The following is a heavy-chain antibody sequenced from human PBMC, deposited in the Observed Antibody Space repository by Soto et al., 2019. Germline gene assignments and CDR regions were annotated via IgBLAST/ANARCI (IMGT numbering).Heavy chain of an antibody. J-gene: IGHJ5*01. CDR2: ISTTTSYV. V-gene: IGHV3-21*06. CDR1: GFTFSRDG. CDR3: ARYPSEGRVGNWFES. Sequence: GGYPRLACAASGFTFSRDGMNWLRQAPGKGLEWVASISTTTSYVYYANSVKGRFSTSRDNAKNILYLEMYALRTEDTAVYYCARYPSEGRVGNWFESWGQGTLVIVSS. D-gene: IGHD2-2*01.